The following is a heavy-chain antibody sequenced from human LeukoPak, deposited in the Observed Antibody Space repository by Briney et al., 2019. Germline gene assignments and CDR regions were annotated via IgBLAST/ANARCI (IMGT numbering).Heavy chain of an antibody. CDR3: ARRGGMSSGRSFDH. J-gene: IGHJ4*02. CDR1: GFDFNYYD. CDR2: ISSRSSYI. V-gene: IGHV3-21*01. Sequence: GGSLRLSCVGSGFDFNYYDINWVRQAPGKGLEWVSSISSRSSYIYLADSAKGRFTISRDNANGSVFLHMTSLRPEDTAVYYCARRGGMSSGRSFDHWGQGTLVTVSS. D-gene: IGHD3-16*01.